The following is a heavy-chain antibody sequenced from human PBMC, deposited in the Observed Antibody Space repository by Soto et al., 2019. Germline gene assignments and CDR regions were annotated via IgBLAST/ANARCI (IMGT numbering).Heavy chain of an antibody. CDR1: GFTFSDYY. D-gene: IGHD2-15*01. J-gene: IGHJ3*02. CDR3: AVQGYCSGGSCYHDAFDI. Sequence: LSLTCAASGFTFSDYYMSWIRQAPGKGLEWVSYISSSGSTIYYADSVKGRFTISRDNAKNSLYLQMNSLRAEDTAVYYCAVQGYCSGGSCYHDAFDIWGQGTMVTVSS. V-gene: IGHV3-11*01. CDR2: ISSSGSTI.